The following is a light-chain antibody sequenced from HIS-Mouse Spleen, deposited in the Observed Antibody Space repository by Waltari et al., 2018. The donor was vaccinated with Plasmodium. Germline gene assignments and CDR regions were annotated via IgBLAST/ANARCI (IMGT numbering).Light chain of an antibody. J-gene: IGLJ3*02. V-gene: IGLV3-10*01. Sequence: SYELTQPPSVSVSPGQTARITCSGDALPKKYAYWYQPKSGPAPVLFIYEASKRTSGRPGIFSGSSSGTMATWTISGAQVEDEADYYCYSTDSSGNHRVFGGGTKLTVL. CDR2: EAS. CDR1: ALPKKY. CDR3: YSTDSSGNHRV.